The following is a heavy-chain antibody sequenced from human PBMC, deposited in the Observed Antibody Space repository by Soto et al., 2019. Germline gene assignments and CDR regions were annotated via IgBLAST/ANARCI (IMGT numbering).Heavy chain of an antibody. CDR3: ARDYSHDVGSGRSAPPIDV. J-gene: IGHJ4*02. Sequence: PGGSLRLSCAASGFTFSDYYMSWIRQAPGKGLEWVSYISSSSSYTNYADSVKGRFTISRDNAKNSLYLQMNSLRAEDTAVYYCARDYSHDVGSGRSAPPIDVRGPGTLVTVSS. V-gene: IGHV3-11*05. CDR2: ISSSSSYT. D-gene: IGHD3-10*01. CDR1: GFTFSDYY.